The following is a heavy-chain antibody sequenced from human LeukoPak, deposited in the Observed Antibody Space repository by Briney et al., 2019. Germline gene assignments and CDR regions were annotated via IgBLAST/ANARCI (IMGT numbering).Heavy chain of an antibody. J-gene: IGHJ5*02. Sequence: PSQTLSLTCTVSGGSISSGDYYWSWIRQPPGKGLEWIGYIYYSGSTYYNPSLKSRVTISVDTSKNQFSLKLSSVTAADTAVYYCARGRIVVVTAQLNWFDPWGQGTLVTVSS. V-gene: IGHV4-30-4*01. CDR2: IYYSGST. CDR3: ARGRIVVVTAQLNWFDP. CDR1: GGSISSGDYY. D-gene: IGHD2-21*02.